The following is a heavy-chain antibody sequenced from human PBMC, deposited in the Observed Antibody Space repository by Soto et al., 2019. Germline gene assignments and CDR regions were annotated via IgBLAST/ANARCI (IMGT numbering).Heavy chain of an antibody. CDR3: AHRAGYYATRGYFDY. V-gene: IGHV2-5*02. CDR1: GFSPRTTGES. Sequence: QITLKESGPTLVKPTQTLTLTCTFSGFSPRTTGESVGWIRQPPGKALEWLALIFWDNKNRWDDDKRYTPSLKTRLTITKDTSRNQVVLTMTNVDPVDTATYYCAHRAGYYATRGYFDYWGPGTLVTVSS. CDR2: IFWDNKNRWDDDK. D-gene: IGHD3-9*01. J-gene: IGHJ4*02.